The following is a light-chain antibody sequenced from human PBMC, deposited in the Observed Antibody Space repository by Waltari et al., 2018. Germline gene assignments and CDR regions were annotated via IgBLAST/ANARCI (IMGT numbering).Light chain of an antibody. CDR1: SGPVSTPSY. CDR3: VLYMGGGIL. J-gene: IGLJ3*02. V-gene: IGLV8-61*01. CDR2: STN. Sequence: QTVVTQEPSFSVSPGGTVTPTCGLISGPVSTPSYPSWYQQTPGQPPRPLIYSTNTRSSGVPDRFSGSILGNKAALTITGAQADDEAVYHCVLYMGGGILFGGGTTLTVL.